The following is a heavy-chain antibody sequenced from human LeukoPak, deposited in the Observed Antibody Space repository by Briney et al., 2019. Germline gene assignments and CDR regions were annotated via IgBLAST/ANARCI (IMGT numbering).Heavy chain of an antibody. CDR1: GFTFSSYG. CDR3: AKDGGPRFGLIGVVKGFDP. Sequence: PGGSLRLSCAASGFTFSSYGMHWVRQAPGKGLEWVAFIRYDGSNKYYADSVKGRFTISRDNSKNTLYLQMNSLRAEDTAVYYCAKDGGPRFGLIGVVKGFDPWGKGTLVTVSS. CDR2: IRYDGSNK. V-gene: IGHV3-30*02. D-gene: IGHD3-3*01. J-gene: IGHJ5*02.